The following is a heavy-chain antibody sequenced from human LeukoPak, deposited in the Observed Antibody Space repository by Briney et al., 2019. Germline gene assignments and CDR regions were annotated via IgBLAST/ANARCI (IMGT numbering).Heavy chain of an antibody. CDR2: IYSGGST. D-gene: IGHD3-10*01. V-gene: IGHV3-53*01. CDR3: ATLWFGELSLSYFDY. Sequence: GGSLRLSCAASGFTVSSNYMSWVRQAPGKGLEWGSVIYSGGSTYYADSVKGRFTISRDNSKNTLYLQMNSLRAEDTAVYYCATLWFGELSLSYFDYWGQGTLVTVSS. J-gene: IGHJ4*02. CDR1: GFTVSSNY.